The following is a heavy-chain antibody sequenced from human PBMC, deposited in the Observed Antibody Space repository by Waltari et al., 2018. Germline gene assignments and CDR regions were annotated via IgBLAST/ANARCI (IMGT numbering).Heavy chain of an antibody. V-gene: IGHV3-74*01. CDR2: INSEGSLI. D-gene: IGHD3-10*01. Sequence: EVQLVESGGGFVRPGGSLRLSCAASGFTFTTYLHHWVRQAPGKGLVWVARINSEGSLISYAASVKGRFTISRDNAKNTLYLQMNSLRAEDTAVYYCARGGGSLDYWGQGTQVNVSS. J-gene: IGHJ4*02. CDR3: ARGGGSLDY. CDR1: GFTFTTYL.